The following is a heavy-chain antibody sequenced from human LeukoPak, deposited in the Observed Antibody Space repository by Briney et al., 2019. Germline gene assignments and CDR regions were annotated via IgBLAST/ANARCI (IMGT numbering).Heavy chain of an antibody. D-gene: IGHD5-12*01. Sequence: PGGSLRLSCAASGFSFSNYNMNWVSQAPGKGLEWVSYISRTSSTIYYTDSVRGRFTISRDNAKNSLYLQMDSLRDDDTAVYYCARDMSGSDSHWGQGTLVTVS. CDR2: ISRTSSTI. V-gene: IGHV3-48*02. CDR3: ARDMSGSDSH. J-gene: IGHJ4*02. CDR1: GFSFSNYN.